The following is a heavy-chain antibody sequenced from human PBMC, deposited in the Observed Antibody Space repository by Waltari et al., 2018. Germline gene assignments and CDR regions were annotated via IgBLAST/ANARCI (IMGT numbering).Heavy chain of an antibody. D-gene: IGHD2-21*01. CDR1: GSSFIWFY. CDR3: TRVKGISMIVEIRYGMDV. Sequence: QVQLQQWGAGLLKPSDPLSLTCAVFGSSFIWFYRSLTRQSPGKGLEWIGEINHSGSTKYNPSLESRVTISIDTPKNQFSLRLTSVTAADAGVYYCTRVKGISMIVEIRYGMDVWGQGTTVTVSS. CDR2: INHSGST. V-gene: IGHV4-34*01. J-gene: IGHJ6*02.